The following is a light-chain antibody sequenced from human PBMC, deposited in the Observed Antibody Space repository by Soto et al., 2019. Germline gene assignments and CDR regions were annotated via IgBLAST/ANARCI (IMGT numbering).Light chain of an antibody. Sequence: YELTQPPSVSVSPGQTASITCSGDKLGNKYACWYQQKPGQSPVLVVYQDTKRPSGIPERFSGSNSGNTATLTISGTQALDEADYYCQAWDSSTVVFGGGTKLTVL. CDR1: KLGNKY. J-gene: IGLJ2*01. CDR2: QDT. V-gene: IGLV3-1*01. CDR3: QAWDSSTVV.